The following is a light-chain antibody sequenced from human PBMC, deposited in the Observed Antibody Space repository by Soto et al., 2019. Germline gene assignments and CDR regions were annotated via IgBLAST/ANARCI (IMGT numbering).Light chain of an antibody. CDR2: ATS. J-gene: IGKJ4*01. V-gene: IGKV1D-16*01. CDR3: QQYDNFPPT. CDR1: QSIRNW. Sequence: DVQMTQSPSSLSASVGDRVTITWRASQSIRNWLAWYQQKPGKAPKSLIYATSTLQTGVPSRFSGSGSGTDFTLIISSLQPEDFAIYYCQQYDNFPPTFGGGTKVEI.